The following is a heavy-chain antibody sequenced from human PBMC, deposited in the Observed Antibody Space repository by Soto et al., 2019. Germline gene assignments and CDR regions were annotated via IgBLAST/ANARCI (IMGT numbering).Heavy chain of an antibody. CDR3: ARDSQWLVQYYYYGMDV. D-gene: IGHD6-19*01. J-gene: IGHJ6*02. Sequence: WGSLRLSCAASGFTFSSYGMHWVHQAPDKGLEWVAVIWYDGSNKYYADSVKGRFTISRDNSKNTLYLQMNSLRAEDTAVYYCARDSQWLVQYYYYGMDVWGQGTTVTVSS. CDR2: IWYDGSNK. V-gene: IGHV3-33*08. CDR1: GFTFSSYG.